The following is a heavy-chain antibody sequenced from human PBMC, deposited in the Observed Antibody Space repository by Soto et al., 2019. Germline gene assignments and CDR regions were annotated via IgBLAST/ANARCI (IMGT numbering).Heavy chain of an antibody. D-gene: IGHD2-2*01. CDR2: INPNSGGT. CDR1: GYTLSAYY. Sequence: ASVKVSCTASGYTLSAYYIHWVRQAPGEGLEWMGWINPNSGGTKYAQKFQGRVTMSRDTSISTAYLDLSSLRSDDTAVYYCARDVGHCSSSDCYSWFDTGGQGTKVNV. V-gene: IGHV1-2*02. CDR3: ARDVGHCSSSDCYSWFDT. J-gene: IGHJ5*02.